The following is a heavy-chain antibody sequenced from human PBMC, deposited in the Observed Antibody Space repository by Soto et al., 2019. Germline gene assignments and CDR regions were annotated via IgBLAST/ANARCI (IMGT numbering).Heavy chain of an antibody. D-gene: IGHD4-17*01. CDR1: GYTFTSYG. J-gene: IGHJ5*02. Sequence: ASVKVSCKASGYTFTSYGISWVRQAPGQGLEWMGWISAYNGNTNYAQKLQGRVTMTTDTSTSTAYMELRSLRSDDTAVYYCARDGTHMTTVTSGWFAPWGHGTLVTVS. CDR2: ISAYNGNT. CDR3: ARDGTHMTTVTSGWFAP. V-gene: IGHV1-18*04.